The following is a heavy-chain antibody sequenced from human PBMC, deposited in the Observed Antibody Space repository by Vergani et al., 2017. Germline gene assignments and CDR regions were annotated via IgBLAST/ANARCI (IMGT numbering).Heavy chain of an antibody. Sequence: EVQLVQSGAEVKKPGESLKISCKGSGYSFTSYWIGWVRQMPGKGLEWMGIIYPGDSDTRYSPSFQGQVTISADQSISTAYLQWSSLKASDTAMYYCARSIAVAGTPRWFDPWGQGTLVTVSS. V-gene: IGHV5-51*01. J-gene: IGHJ5*02. CDR2: IYPGDSDT. CDR3: ARSIAVAGTPRWFDP. D-gene: IGHD6-19*01. CDR1: GYSFTSYW.